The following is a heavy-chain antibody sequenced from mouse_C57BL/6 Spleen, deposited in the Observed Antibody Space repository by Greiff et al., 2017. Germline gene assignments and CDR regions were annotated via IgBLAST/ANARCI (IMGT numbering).Heavy chain of an antibody. CDR1: GFSLTSYG. J-gene: IGHJ3*01. D-gene: IGHD1-1*01. Sequence: VKLEESGPGLVAPSQSLSITCTVSGFSLTSYGVDWVRQSPGKGLEWLGVIWGVGSTNYNSALKSRLSISKDNSKSQVFLKMNSLQTDDTAMYYCATSYYGSSRFAYWGQGTLVTVSA. CDR2: IWGVGST. V-gene: IGHV2-6*01. CDR3: ATSYYGSSRFAY.